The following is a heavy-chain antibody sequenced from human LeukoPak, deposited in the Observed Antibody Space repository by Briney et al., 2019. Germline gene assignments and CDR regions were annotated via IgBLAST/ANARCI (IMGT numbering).Heavy chain of an antibody. V-gene: IGHV3-43D*03. CDR3: AKDSHYDIPSYFDY. D-gene: IGHD3-9*01. CDR1: GFTFDDYA. CDR2: ISWDGGST. J-gene: IGHJ4*02. Sequence: GGSLRLSCAASGFTFDDYAMHWVRQAPGKGLEWVSLISWDGGSTYYADSVKGRFTISRDNSKNSLYLQMNSLRAEDTALYYCAKDSHYDIPSYFDYWGQGTLVTVSS.